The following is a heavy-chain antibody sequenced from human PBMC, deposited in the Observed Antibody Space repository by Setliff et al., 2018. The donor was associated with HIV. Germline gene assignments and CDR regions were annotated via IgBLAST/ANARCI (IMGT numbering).Heavy chain of an antibody. V-gene: IGHV3-74*03. Sequence: PGGSLRLSCAASGLTFSSYWMHWVRQAPGKGLVWVSRLNTDGSSTKYADSVKGRFTISRDNAKNTLYLQMDSLRGEDTAVYYCARGYYGSDLQNAMDVWGQGTTVTVSS. CDR1: GLTFSSYW. CDR2: LNTDGSST. J-gene: IGHJ6*02. CDR3: ARGYYGSDLQNAMDV. D-gene: IGHD3-10*01.